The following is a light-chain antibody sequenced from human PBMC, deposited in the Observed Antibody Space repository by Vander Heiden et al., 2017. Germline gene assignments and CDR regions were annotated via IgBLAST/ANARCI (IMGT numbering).Light chain of an antibody. V-gene: IGKV1-8*01. CDR1: QGISSY. Sequence: AIRMTQSPSSFSASTGDRVTITCRASQGISSYLAWYQQKPGKAPKLLIYAASTLQSGVPSRFSGSGSGTDFTLTISCLQSEDFATYYCQRDASYRLTFGGGTKVEIK. CDR2: AAS. CDR3: QRDASYRLT. J-gene: IGKJ4*01.